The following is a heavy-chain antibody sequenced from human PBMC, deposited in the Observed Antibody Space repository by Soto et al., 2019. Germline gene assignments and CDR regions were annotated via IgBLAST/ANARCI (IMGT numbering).Heavy chain of an antibody. V-gene: IGHV4-59*08. CDR3: ARHEADPLYYFDY. Sequence: SETLSLTCTVSGGSISSYYWSWIRQPPGKGLEWIGYIYYSGSTSYNPSLKSRVTLSVGTSKNQFSLNLNSVTAADTALYYCARHEADPLYYFDYWGQGTLVTVFS. CDR2: IYYSGST. D-gene: IGHD2-15*01. J-gene: IGHJ4*02. CDR1: GGSISSYY.